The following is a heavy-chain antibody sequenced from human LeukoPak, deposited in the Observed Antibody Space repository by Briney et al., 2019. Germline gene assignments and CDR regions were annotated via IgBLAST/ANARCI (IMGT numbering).Heavy chain of an antibody. CDR3: AREGPTPGPYYGMDV. V-gene: IGHV1-2*02. CDR2: INPNSGGT. Sequence: GASVKVSCKASGYTFTGYYMHWVRQAPGQGLEWMGWINPNSGGTNYAQKFQGRVTMTRDTSISTAYMELSRLRSDDTAVYYCAREGPTPGPYYGMDVWGQGTTVTVSS. J-gene: IGHJ6*02. D-gene: IGHD2-15*01. CDR1: GYTFTGYY.